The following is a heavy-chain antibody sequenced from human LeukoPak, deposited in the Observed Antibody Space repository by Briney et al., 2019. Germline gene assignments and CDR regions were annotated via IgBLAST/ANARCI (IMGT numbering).Heavy chain of an antibody. J-gene: IGHJ4*02. D-gene: IGHD1-1*01. Sequence: QSGGSLRLSCAASEFSVGSNYMTWVRQAPGKGLEWVSLIYSGGSTYYADSVKGRFTISRDNAKNLLYLQMDSLRVEDTAIYYCARDPRTVRIWGQGTLVTVSS. CDR1: EFSVGSNY. CDR2: IYSGGST. CDR3: ARDPRTVRI. V-gene: IGHV3-66*01.